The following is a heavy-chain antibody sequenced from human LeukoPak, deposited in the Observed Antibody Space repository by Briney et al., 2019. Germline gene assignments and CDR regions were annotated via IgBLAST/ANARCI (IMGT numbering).Heavy chain of an antibody. CDR3: AAAAYCSSTSCYTYPPNFDY. V-gene: IGHV1-8*03. CDR2: MNPNSGNT. Sequence: ASVKVSCKASGYTFTSYDINWVRQATGQGLEWMGWMNPNSGNTGYAQKFQGRVTITRNTSISTAYMELSSLRSEDTAVYYCAAAAYCSSTSCYTYPPNFDYWGQGTLVTVSS. CDR1: GYTFTSYD. D-gene: IGHD2-2*02. J-gene: IGHJ4*02.